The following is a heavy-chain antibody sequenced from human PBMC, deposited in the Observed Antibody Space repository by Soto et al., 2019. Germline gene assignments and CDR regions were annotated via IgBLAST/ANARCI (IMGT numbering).Heavy chain of an antibody. CDR1: GGTFSSYT. J-gene: IGHJ6*03. CDR2: IIPILGIA. V-gene: IGHV1-69*02. CDR3: ARGSGTQDYYYYMDV. D-gene: IGHD1-1*01. Sequence: ASVKVSCKASGGTFSSYTISWVRQAPGQGLEWMGRIIPILGIANYAQKFQGRVTITADKSTSTAYMELSSLRSEDTAVYYCARGSGTQDYYYYMDVWGKGTTVTVSS.